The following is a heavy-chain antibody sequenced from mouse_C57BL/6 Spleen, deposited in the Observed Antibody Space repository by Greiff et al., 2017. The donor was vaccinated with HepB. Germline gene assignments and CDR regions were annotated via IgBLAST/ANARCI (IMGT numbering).Heavy chain of an antibody. Sequence: EVQLVESGPGLVKPSQSLSLTCSVTGYSITSGYSWNWIRQFPGNKLEWMGYISYDGSNNYNPSLKNRISITRDTSKNQFFLKLNSVTTEDTATYYCARHYYGSSYYWYFDVWGTGTTVTVSS. CDR1: GYSITSGYS. J-gene: IGHJ1*03. V-gene: IGHV3-6*01. CDR3: ARHYYGSSYYWYFDV. CDR2: ISYDGSN. D-gene: IGHD1-1*01.